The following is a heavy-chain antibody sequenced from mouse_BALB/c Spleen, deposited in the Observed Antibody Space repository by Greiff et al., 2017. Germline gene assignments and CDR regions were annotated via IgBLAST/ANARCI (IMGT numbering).Heavy chain of an antibody. D-gene: IGHD2-3*01. CDR3: ARGYDGYYFDY. CDR2: IDPANGNT. Sequence: VQLKHSGAELVKPGASVKLSCTASGFNIKDTYMHWVKQRPEQGLEWIGRIDPANGNTKYDPKFQGKATITADTSSNTAYLQLSSLTSEDTAVYYCARGYDGYYFDYWGQGTTLTVSS. J-gene: IGHJ2*01. CDR1: GFNIKDTY. V-gene: IGHV14-3*02.